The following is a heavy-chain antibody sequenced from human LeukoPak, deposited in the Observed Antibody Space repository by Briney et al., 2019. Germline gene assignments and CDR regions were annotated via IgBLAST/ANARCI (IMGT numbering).Heavy chain of an antibody. CDR1: GFTFSTYS. Sequence: GGSLRLSCAASGFTFSTYSMNWVRQAPGKGLEWVSYISSSSTTIYYADSVKGQFTISRDNAKNSLYLQMNSLRAEDAGVYYCARDVYRGSSWYAFDYWGQGTLVTVSS. CDR3: ARDVYRGSSWYAFDY. J-gene: IGHJ4*02. CDR2: ISSSSTTI. V-gene: IGHV3-48*04. D-gene: IGHD6-13*01.